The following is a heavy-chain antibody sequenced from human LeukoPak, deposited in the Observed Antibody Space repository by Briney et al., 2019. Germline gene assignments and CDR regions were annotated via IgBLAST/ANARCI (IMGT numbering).Heavy chain of an antibody. CDR3: TRVKERHFDS. V-gene: IGHV3-66*02. J-gene: IGHJ4*02. CDR2: LYSGGST. Sequence: PGGSLRLSCAASGFTVSSNYMTWVRQAPGKGLEWVSVLYSGGSTYYADSVKGRFTISRDNSKNTLYLQMNSLRAEDTAVYYCTRVKERHFDSWGQGTLVTVSS. D-gene: IGHD5-24*01. CDR1: GFTVSSNY.